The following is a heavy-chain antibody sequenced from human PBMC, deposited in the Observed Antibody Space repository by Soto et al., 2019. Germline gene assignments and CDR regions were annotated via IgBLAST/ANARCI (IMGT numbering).Heavy chain of an antibody. J-gene: IGHJ4*02. V-gene: IGHV3-30-3*01. CDR1: GFTFSSYA. CDR2: ISYDGSNK. Sequence: GGSLRLSCAASGFTFSSYAMHWVRQAPGKGLEWVAVISYDGSNKYYADSVKGRFTISRDNSKNTLYLQMNSLRVEDTAVYYCARDLRLAYCGGDCYSAFDYWGQGTLVTVSS. D-gene: IGHD2-21*02. CDR3: ARDLRLAYCGGDCYSAFDY.